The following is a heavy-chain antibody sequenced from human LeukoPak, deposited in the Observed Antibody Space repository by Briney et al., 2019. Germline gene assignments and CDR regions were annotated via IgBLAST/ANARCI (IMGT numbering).Heavy chain of an antibody. V-gene: IGHV1-2*02. CDR2: INPNSGGT. Sequence: ASVKVSCKASGYTFTAYFMHWVRQAPGQGLEWMGWINPNSGGTNYAQKFQGRVTMTRDTSISTAYMELSRLRSDDMAMYYCVPPAAEYYFDYWGQGTLVTVSS. CDR3: VPPAAEYYFDY. D-gene: IGHD2-15*01. J-gene: IGHJ4*02. CDR1: GYTFTAYF.